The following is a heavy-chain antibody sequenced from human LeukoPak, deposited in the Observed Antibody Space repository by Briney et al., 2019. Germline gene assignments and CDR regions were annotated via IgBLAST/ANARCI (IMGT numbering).Heavy chain of an antibody. D-gene: IGHD4-17*01. V-gene: IGHV4-34*01. CDR3: AHDYGDYDFDY. J-gene: IGHJ4*02. Sequence: SETLSLTCTVSGGSISGYYWSWIRQPPGKGLEWIGEINHSGSTNYNPSLKSRVTISVDTSKNQFSLKLSSVTAADTAVYYCAHDYGDYDFDYWGQGTLVTVSS. CDR1: GGSISGYY. CDR2: INHSGST.